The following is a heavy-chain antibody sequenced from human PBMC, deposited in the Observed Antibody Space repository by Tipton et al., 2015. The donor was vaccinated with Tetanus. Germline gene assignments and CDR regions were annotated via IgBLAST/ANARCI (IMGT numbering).Heavy chain of an antibody. D-gene: IGHD4-17*01. V-gene: IGHV4-34*01. CDR1: GGSFSAYY. Sequence: TLSLTCAVYGGSFSAYYWSWIRQSPGKGLEWIGEINHSGSTTYSPSFKSRVTISVDTPKNQFSLKMTSVTAADTALYYCAGGRSHHRGMDIWGLGTTVTVSS. CDR2: INHSGST. J-gene: IGHJ6*02. CDR3: AGGRSHHRGMDI.